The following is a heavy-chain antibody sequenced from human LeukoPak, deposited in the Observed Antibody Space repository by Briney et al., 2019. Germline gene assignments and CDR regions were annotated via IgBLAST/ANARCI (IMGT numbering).Heavy chain of an antibody. V-gene: IGHV4-61*02. CDR2: IHTSGST. D-gene: IGHD1-26*01. CDR1: GGSISSGSYY. Sequence: PSETLSLTCTVSGGSISSGSYYWSWIRQPAGKGLEWIGRIHTSGSTNYNPSLKSRVTIPVDTSKNQFSLKLRSVTAADTAVYYCARVQRLWGDLLSSNDAFDIWGQGTMVTVSS. J-gene: IGHJ3*02. CDR3: ARVQRLWGDLLSSNDAFDI.